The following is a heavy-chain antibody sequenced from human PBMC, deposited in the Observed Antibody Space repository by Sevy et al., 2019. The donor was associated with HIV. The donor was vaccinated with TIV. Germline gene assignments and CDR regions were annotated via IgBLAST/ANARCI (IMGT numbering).Heavy chain of an antibody. J-gene: IGHJ4*01. CDR2: IIAVFGTT. CDR1: GGIFRSNA. V-gene: IGHV1-69*13. CDR3: ARDKYYYVSGSFDY. D-gene: IGHD3-10*01. Sequence: ASVKVSCKASGGIFRSNAISWVRQAPGQGLEWMGGIIAVFGTTNYAQKFQGRVTVSADDSRSTAYMELNSLRSEDTAVYYCARDKYYYVSGSFDYWGQGTQVTVSS.